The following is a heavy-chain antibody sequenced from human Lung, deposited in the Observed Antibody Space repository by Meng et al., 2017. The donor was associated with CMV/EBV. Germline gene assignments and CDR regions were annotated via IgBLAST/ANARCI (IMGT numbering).Heavy chain of an antibody. CDR1: GFTFSSYS. Sequence: GGSLRLXXAASGFTFSSYSLNWVRQAPGKGLEWVSSISSSSSYIYYADSVKGRFTISRDNAKNSLYLQLNSLRAEDTAVYYCARAPEGDGYNIDYWGQGTXVTVSS. CDR2: ISSSSSYI. CDR3: ARAPEGDGYNIDY. V-gene: IGHV3-21*01. D-gene: IGHD5-24*01. J-gene: IGHJ4*02.